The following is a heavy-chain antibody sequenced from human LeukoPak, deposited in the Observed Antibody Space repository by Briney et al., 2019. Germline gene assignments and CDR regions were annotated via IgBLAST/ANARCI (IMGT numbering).Heavy chain of an antibody. CDR2: IWYDGSNK. CDR3: AKSYYDSSGHPHFDY. Sequence: PGRSLRLSCAASGFTFSSYGMHWVRQAPGKGVEGVAVIWYDGSNKYYADSVKGRFTISRDNSKNTLYLQMNSLRAEDTAVYYCAKSYYDSSGHPHFDYWGQGTLVTVSS. D-gene: IGHD3-22*01. V-gene: IGHV3-33*06. J-gene: IGHJ4*02. CDR1: GFTFSSYG.